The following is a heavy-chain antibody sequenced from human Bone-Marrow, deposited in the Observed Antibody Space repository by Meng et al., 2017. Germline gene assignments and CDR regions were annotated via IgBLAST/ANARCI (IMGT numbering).Heavy chain of an antibody. CDR3: AICGNWYYFDY. Sequence: GESLKIPCAASGFTFSSYAMSWVRQAPGEGLELVSAISGSGGSTYYADSVKGRFTISRDNSKNTLYLQMNSLRAEDTAVYYFAICGNWYYFDYWGQGMLVTVSS. J-gene: IGHJ4*02. D-gene: IGHD4-23*01. V-gene: IGHV3-23*01. CDR2: ISGSGGST. CDR1: GFTFSSYA.